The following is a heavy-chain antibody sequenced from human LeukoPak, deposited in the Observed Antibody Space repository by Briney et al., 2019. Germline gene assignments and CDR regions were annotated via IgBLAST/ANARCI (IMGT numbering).Heavy chain of an antibody. V-gene: IGHV4-61*02. CDR1: GGSISSGSYY. J-gene: IGHJ4*02. D-gene: IGHD6-13*01. CDR2: IYTSGST. CDR3: ARDRVSWYYFDY. Sequence: SETLSLTCTVSGGSISSGSYYWSWIRQPAGKGLEWIGRIYTSGSTNYDPSLKSRVTISVDTSKNQFSLKLSSVTAADTAVYYCARDRVSWYYFDYWGQGTLVTVSS.